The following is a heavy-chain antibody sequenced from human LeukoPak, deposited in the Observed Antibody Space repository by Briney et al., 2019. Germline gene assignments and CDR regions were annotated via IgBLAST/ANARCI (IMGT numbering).Heavy chain of an antibody. CDR3: ARLTPYYDFWSGYYHDAFDI. D-gene: IGHD3-3*01. V-gene: IGHV4-34*01. J-gene: IGHJ3*02. Sequence: WETLSLTCAVYGGSFSGYYWSWIRQPPGKGLEWIGEINHSGSTNYNPSLKSRVTISVDTSKNQFSLKLSSVTAADTAVYYCARLTPYYDFWSGYYHDAFDIWGQGTMVTVSS. CDR1: GGSFSGYY. CDR2: INHSGST.